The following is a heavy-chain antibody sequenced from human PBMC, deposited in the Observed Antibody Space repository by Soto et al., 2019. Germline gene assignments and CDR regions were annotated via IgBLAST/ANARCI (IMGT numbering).Heavy chain of an antibody. J-gene: IGHJ4*02. V-gene: IGHV4-34*01. D-gene: IGHD6-19*01. CDR1: GGSFSGYY. CDR3: ARRPIAVAGTEFDY. CDR2: INHSGST. Sequence: SETLSLTCAVYGGSFSGYYWSWIRQPPGKGLEWIGEINHSGSTNYNPSLKSRVTISVDTSKNQFSLKLSSVTAADTAVYYCARRPIAVAGTEFDYWGQGTLVTVSS.